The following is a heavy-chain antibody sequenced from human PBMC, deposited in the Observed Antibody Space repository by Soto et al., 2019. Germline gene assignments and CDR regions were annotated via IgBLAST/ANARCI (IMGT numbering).Heavy chain of an antibody. CDR2: ISYDGSNK. V-gene: IGHV3-30-3*01. J-gene: IGHJ6*02. CDR3: AREERWLQNTDV. D-gene: IGHD5-12*01. Sequence: VGSLRLPCAASGFTFSSYAMHWVRQVPGKGLEWVAVISYDGSNKYYADSVKGRFTISRDNSKNTLYLQMNSLRAEDTAVYYCAREERWLQNTDVWGQGTTVTVSS. CDR1: GFTFSSYA.